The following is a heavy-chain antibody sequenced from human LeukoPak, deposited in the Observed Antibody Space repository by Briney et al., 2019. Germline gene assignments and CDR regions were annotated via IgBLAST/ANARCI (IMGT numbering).Heavy chain of an antibody. Sequence: ASVKVSCKASGSTFTGYYMHWVRQAPGQGLEWMGWINPNSGGTNYAQKFQGRVTMTRDTSISTAYMELSRLRSDDTAVYYCARESSRDDYVWGSYRPDYWGQGTLVTVSS. V-gene: IGHV1-2*02. CDR3: ARESSRDDYVWGSYRPDY. J-gene: IGHJ4*02. CDR2: INPNSGGT. CDR1: GSTFTGYY. D-gene: IGHD3-16*02.